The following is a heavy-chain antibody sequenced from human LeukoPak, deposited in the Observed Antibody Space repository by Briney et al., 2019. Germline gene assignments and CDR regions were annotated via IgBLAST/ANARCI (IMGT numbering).Heavy chain of an antibody. CDR3: ARGEGVAARQSWFDP. V-gene: IGHV1-8*01. J-gene: IGHJ5*02. Sequence: ASVKVSCKASGYTFTSYDINWVRQATGQGLEWMGWMNPNSGNTGYAQKFQGRVTMTTDTSTSTAYMELRSLKSDDTAVYYCARGEGVAARQSWFDPWGQGTLVTVSS. CDR2: MNPNSGNT. D-gene: IGHD6-6*01. CDR1: GYTFTSYD.